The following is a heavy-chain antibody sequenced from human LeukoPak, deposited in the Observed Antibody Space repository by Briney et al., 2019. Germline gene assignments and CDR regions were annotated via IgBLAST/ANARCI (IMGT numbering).Heavy chain of an antibody. CDR2: INPNSGGT. CDR3: ARDYYDSSGYYRDY. D-gene: IGHD3-22*01. V-gene: IGHV1-2*02. CDR1: GYTFTGYY. J-gene: IGHJ4*02. Sequence: GASVKVSCKASGYTFTGYYMHWVRQAPGQGLEWMGWINPNSGGTNYAQKFQGRVTMTRDTSISTAYMELSRLRSDDTAVYYCARDYYDSSGYYRDYWGQGTLATVSS.